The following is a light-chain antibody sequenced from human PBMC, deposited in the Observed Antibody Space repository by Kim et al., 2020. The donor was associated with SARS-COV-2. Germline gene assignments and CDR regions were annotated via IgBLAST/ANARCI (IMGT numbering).Light chain of an antibody. Sequence: QSLLTQPPSASGTPGQRVTISCSGSNSNIGSNAVNWFQQLPGTAPKLLIYSNVQRPSGVPDRFSASKSGTSASLAISGLQSEDEADYYCAAWDDSLNGPIFGGGTQLTVL. CDR3: AAWDDSLNGPI. V-gene: IGLV1-44*01. CDR1: NSNIGSNA. CDR2: SNV. J-gene: IGLJ2*01.